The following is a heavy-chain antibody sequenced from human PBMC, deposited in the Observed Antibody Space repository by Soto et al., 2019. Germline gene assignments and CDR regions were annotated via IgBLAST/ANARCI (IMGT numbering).Heavy chain of an antibody. CDR2: ISAYNGNT. J-gene: IGHJ6*02. CDR1: GYTFNSYG. V-gene: IGHV1-18*04. Sequence: EASVKVSCKASGYTFNSYGISWVLQAPGQGLEWMGWISAYNGNTNYAQKLQGRVTMTTDTSTSTAYMELRSLRSDDKAVYYCARDHVRYCSGGSCYTGADYGMDFWGQGTTVTVSS. CDR3: ARDHVRYCSGGSCYTGADYGMDF. D-gene: IGHD2-15*01.